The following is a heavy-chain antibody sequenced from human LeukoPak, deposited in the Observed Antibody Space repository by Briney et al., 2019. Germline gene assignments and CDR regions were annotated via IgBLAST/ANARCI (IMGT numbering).Heavy chain of an antibody. CDR1: GGSISSSSYY. D-gene: IGHD3-22*01. CDR2: IYYSGGT. J-gene: IGHJ4*02. CDR3: ARIIRRMIAFDY. Sequence: SETLSLTCTVSGGSISSSSYYWGWIRQPPGKGLEWIGSIYYSGGTYYNPSLKSRVTISVDTSKNQFSLKLSSVTAADTAVYYCARIIRRMIAFDYWGQGTLVTASS. V-gene: IGHV4-39*01.